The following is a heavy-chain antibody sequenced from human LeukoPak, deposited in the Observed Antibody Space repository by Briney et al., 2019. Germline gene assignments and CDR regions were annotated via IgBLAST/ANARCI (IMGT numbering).Heavy chain of an antibody. V-gene: IGHV3-23*01. CDR3: ARWDIRGTAHQLDY. Sequence: GGSLRLSCTASGFTFSTYDMSWVRQAPGKGLEWVSTVRVNGRSTYYADSVKGRFTISRDNARNSMYLQMNSLRAEDTAVYYCARWDIRGTAHQLDYWGQGTLVTVSS. CDR1: GFTFSTYD. J-gene: IGHJ4*02. D-gene: IGHD5-12*01. CDR2: VRVNGRST.